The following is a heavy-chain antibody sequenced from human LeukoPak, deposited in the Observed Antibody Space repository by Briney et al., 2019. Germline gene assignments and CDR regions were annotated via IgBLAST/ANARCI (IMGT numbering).Heavy chain of an antibody. CDR3: ARLIAAARGWFDP. Sequence: GESPKISCKASGYSFTRYWIGWVRQMPGKGLEWMGIIYPGDSDTRYSPSFQGQVTILVDKSISTAYLQWSSLKASDTAMYYCARLIAAARGWFDPWGQGTLVTVSS. CDR1: GYSFTRYW. D-gene: IGHD6-13*01. J-gene: IGHJ5*02. V-gene: IGHV5-51*01. CDR2: IYPGDSDT.